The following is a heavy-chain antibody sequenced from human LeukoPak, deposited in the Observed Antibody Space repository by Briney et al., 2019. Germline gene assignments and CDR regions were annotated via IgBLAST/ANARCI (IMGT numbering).Heavy chain of an antibody. CDR2: IRYDGSNK. Sequence: GGSLRPSCAAAGFSFSSYGMHWVRQAPGKGLEWEAFIRYDGSNKYYADSVKGRFTISRDNSKNTLYLQMNSLRAEDTAVYDCAKDLDAFDIWGQGTMVTVSS. J-gene: IGHJ3*02. CDR3: AKDLDAFDI. CDR1: GFSFSSYG. V-gene: IGHV3-30*02.